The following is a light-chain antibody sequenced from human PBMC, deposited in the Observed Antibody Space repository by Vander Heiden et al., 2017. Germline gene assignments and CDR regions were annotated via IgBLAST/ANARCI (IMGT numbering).Light chain of an antibody. CDR1: QSISSY. CDR2: AAS. J-gene: IGKJ1*01. CDR3: QQSDSTPQT. V-gene: IGKV1-39*01. Sequence: DIQMTQSPSSLSASVGDRVTITCRASQSISSYLNWYQQKPGKAPKLLIYAASSLQSRVPSRFSGSGSGTDFTLTIISLQPEDFATYYCQQSDSTPQTFGQGTKVEIK.